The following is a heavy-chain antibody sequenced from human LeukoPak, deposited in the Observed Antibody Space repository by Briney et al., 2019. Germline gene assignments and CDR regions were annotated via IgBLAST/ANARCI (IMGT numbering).Heavy chain of an antibody. Sequence: PGGDLRLSCAASGFTFSSYEMNWVRQAPGNGLEWVSYISRSGSTIYYADSVQGRFTISRDNAKNSLYLQINSLRAEDTAVYYCARDGGGSTMIVVVTRVPTYFDYWGQGTLVTVSS. V-gene: IGHV3-48*03. CDR3: ARDGGGSTMIVVVTRVPTYFDY. CDR1: GFTFSSYE. D-gene: IGHD3-22*01. J-gene: IGHJ4*02. CDR2: ISRSGSTI.